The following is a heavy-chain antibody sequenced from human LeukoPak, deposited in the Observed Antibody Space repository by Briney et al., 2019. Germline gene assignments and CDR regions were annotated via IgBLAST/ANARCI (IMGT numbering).Heavy chain of an antibody. Sequence: PGGSLRLSCAASGFTFSSYAMHWVRQAPGKGLEWVAFISYDGSNKYYADSVKGRFTISRDNSKNTLYLQMNSLRAEDTAVYYCARATTYDILTGYSDYWGQGTLVTVSS. V-gene: IGHV3-30*04. CDR3: ARATTYDILTGYSDY. D-gene: IGHD3-9*01. CDR1: GFTFSSYA. CDR2: ISYDGSNK. J-gene: IGHJ4*02.